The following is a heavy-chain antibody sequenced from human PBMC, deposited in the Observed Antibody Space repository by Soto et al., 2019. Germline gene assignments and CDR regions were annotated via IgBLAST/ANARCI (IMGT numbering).Heavy chain of an antibody. J-gene: IGHJ6*03. Sequence: VQLVQSGAEVKKPGASVKVSCKASGYTFTSYDINWVRQATGQGLEWMGWMNPNSGNTGYAQKFQGRVTMTRNTSISTAYMELSSLRSEDTAVYYCARGTYYYGSGTYYYYYMDVWGKGTTVTVSS. D-gene: IGHD3-10*01. V-gene: IGHV1-8*01. CDR2: MNPNSGNT. CDR1: GYTFTSYD. CDR3: ARGTYYYGSGTYYYYYMDV.